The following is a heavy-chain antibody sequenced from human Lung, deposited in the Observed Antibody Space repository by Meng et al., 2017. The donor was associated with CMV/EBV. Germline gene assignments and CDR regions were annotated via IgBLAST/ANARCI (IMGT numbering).Heavy chain of an antibody. CDR2: IYTSGTT. Sequence: QVQVPESGPGLVKPSETLSLTCTVSGGSISSYYWSWIRQSAGKGLEWIGRIYTSGTTIYNPSLKSRLTLSLDTSKNQFSLKLNSVTAADTAVYYCARAEADTGNFDYWGQGTLVTVSS. CDR1: GGSISSYY. D-gene: IGHD6-19*01. V-gene: IGHV4-4*07. CDR3: ARAEADTGNFDY. J-gene: IGHJ4*02.